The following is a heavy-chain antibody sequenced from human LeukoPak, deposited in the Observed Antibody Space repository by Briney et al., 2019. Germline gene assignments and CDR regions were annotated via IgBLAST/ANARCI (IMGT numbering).Heavy chain of an antibody. J-gene: IGHJ3*02. CDR1: GFTFDDYA. D-gene: IGHD3-3*01. V-gene: IGHV3-9*01. Sequence: GGSLRLSCAASGFTFDDYAMHWLRQAPGKGLEWVSGISWNSGSIGYADSVKGRFTISRDNAKNSLYLQMNSLRAEDTALYYCVKALVSGWVWLDAFDIWGQGTKVTVSS. CDR2: ISWNSGSI. CDR3: VKALVSGWVWLDAFDI.